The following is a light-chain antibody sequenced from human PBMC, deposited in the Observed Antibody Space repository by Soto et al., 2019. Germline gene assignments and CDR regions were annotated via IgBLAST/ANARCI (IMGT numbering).Light chain of an antibody. CDR3: AAWDDSLSGYV. Sequence: QPVLTQPPSASGTPGQRVTISCSGSSSNIGSNYVYWYQQLPGTAPKLLIYRNNQRPSGVPDRFSGSKSGTSASLAISGLRSEDKAAYYCAAWDDSLSGYVFGTGTKLTVL. V-gene: IGLV1-47*01. CDR2: RNN. J-gene: IGLJ1*01. CDR1: SSNIGSNY.